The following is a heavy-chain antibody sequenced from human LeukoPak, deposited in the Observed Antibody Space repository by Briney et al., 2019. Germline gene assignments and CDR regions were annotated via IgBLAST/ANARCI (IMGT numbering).Heavy chain of an antibody. CDR1: GFTFSSSA. D-gene: IGHD3-3*01. CDR3: AKTQSSGYDAFDI. V-gene: IGHV3-66*01. Sequence: GGSLRLSCAASGFTFSSSAMSWVRQAPGKGLEWVSVIYSGGSTYYADSVKGRFTISRDNSKNTLYLQMNSLRAEDTAVYYCAKTQSSGYDAFDIWGQGTMVTVSS. CDR2: IYSGGST. J-gene: IGHJ3*02.